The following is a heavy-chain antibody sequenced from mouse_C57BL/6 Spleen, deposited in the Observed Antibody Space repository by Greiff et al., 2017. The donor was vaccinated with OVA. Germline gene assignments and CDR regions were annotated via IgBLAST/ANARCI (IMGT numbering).Heavy chain of an antibody. J-gene: IGHJ2*01. D-gene: IGHD1-1*01. V-gene: IGHV1-63*01. CDR2: IYPGGGYT. Sequence: VQLQQSGAELVRPGTSVKMSCKASGYTFTNYWIGWAKQRPGHGLEWIGDIYPGGGYTNYNEKFKGKATLTADKSSSTAYMQFSSLTSEDSAIYYCARYYYGSFFLDYWGQGTTLTVSS. CDR3: ARYYYGSFFLDY. CDR1: GYTFTNYW.